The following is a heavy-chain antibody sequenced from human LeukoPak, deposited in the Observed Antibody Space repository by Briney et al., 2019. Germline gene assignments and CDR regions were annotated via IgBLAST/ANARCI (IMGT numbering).Heavy chain of an antibody. Sequence: GGSLRLSCAASGFTVSSNYMSWVRQAPGKRLEWVSVIYRDGSTYYADSVKGRFTISRDNSKNILYLQMNSLRDEDTAVYYCARELWGASSYWGQGTLVTVSS. CDR3: ARELWGASSY. V-gene: IGHV3-53*01. J-gene: IGHJ4*02. CDR2: IYRDGST. D-gene: IGHD7-27*01. CDR1: GFTVSSNY.